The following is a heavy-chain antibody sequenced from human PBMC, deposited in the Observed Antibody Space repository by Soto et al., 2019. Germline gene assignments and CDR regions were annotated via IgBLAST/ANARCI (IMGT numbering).Heavy chain of an antibody. D-gene: IGHD6-13*01. CDR2: INPNSGGT. J-gene: IGHJ4*02. CDR3: ARVTYSGRWYYFEW. Sequence: ASVKVSCKASGYTFTGYYMHWVRQARGQGLEWMGWINPNSGGTNYAQKFQGRVTMTRDTSISTAYMELSRLRSDDTAVYYCARVTYSGRWYYFEWLGQGTLVIVSS. CDR1: GYTFTGYY. V-gene: IGHV1-2*02.